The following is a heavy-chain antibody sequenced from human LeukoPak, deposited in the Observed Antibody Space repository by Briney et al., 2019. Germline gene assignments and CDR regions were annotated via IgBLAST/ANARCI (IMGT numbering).Heavy chain of an antibody. V-gene: IGHV1-24*01. J-gene: IGHJ3*02. D-gene: IGHD2-2*01. CDR2: FDPEDGET. Sequence: ASVKVSCKVSGYTLTELSMHWVRQAPGKGLEWMGGFDPEDGETIYAQKFQGRVTMTEDTSTDTAYMELSSLRSEDTAVYYWATKGYCSSTSCYAAAFDIWGQGTMVTVSS. CDR1: GYTLTELS. CDR3: ATKGYCSSTSCYAAAFDI.